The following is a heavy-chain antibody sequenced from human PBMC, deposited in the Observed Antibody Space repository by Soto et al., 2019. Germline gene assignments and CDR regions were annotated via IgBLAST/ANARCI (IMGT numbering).Heavy chain of an antibody. J-gene: IGHJ3*02. Sequence: ASVKVSCKVSGYTLTELSMHWVRQAPGKGLEWMGGFDPEDGETIYAQKFQGRVTMTEDTSTDTAYMELSSLRSEDTAVYYCATLSLGIVVVTEVALDIWGQGTMVTVSS. CDR1: GYTLTELS. V-gene: IGHV1-24*01. D-gene: IGHD2-21*02. CDR3: ATLSLGIVVVTEVALDI. CDR2: FDPEDGET.